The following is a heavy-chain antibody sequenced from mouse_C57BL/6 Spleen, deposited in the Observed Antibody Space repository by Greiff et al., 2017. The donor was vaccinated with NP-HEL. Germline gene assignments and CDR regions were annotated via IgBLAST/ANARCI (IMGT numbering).Heavy chain of an antibody. CDR2: INPNNGGT. V-gene: IGHV1-26*01. CDR3: ARSFLITTVVATSPFAY. D-gene: IGHD1-1*01. Sequence: EVQLQQSGPELVKPGASVKISCKASGYTFTDYYMNWVKQSHGKSIEWIGDINPNNGGTSYNQKFKGKATLTVDKSSSTAYMELRSLTSEDSAVYYCARSFLITTVVATSPFAYWGQGTLVTVSA. CDR1: GYTFTDYY. J-gene: IGHJ3*01.